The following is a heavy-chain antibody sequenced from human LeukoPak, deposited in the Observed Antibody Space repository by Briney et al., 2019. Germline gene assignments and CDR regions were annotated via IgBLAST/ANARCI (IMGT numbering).Heavy chain of an antibody. CDR1: GYSFTSYW. Sequence: GESLKISCKGSGYSFTSYWIGWVRQMPGRGLEWMGIIYPGDSETRYSSSFQGQATISADKSISTAYLQWSSLKASDTAMYYCARQRVGATEYYFDYWGQGTLVPVPS. D-gene: IGHD1-26*01. CDR3: ARQRVGATEYYFDY. J-gene: IGHJ4*02. V-gene: IGHV5-51*01. CDR2: IYPGDSET.